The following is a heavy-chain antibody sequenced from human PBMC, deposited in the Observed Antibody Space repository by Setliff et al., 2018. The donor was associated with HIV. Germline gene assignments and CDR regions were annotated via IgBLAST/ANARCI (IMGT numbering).Heavy chain of an antibody. V-gene: IGHV3-33*03. J-gene: IGHJ3*01. CDR1: GFRFSTYG. CDR3: AKDAGLPTMIIVADAFDV. CDR2: IWYDGSDK. D-gene: IGHD3-22*01. Sequence: GGSLRLSCVASGFRFSTYGMHWVRQAPGKGLEWVTFIWYDGSDKYYLDSVKGRFTISRDNSKNTLYLQMSNLRDEDTAIYYCAKDAGLPTMIIVADAFDVWGQGTMVTVSS.